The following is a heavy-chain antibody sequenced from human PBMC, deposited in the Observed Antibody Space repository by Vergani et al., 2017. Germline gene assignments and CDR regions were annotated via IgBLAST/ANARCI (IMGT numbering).Heavy chain of an antibody. V-gene: IGHV1-46*01. Sequence: QVQLVQSGAEVKKPGASVKVSCKASGYTFTSYYMHWVRQAPGQGLEWMGIINPSGGSTSYAQKLQGIVTMTRDTPTITVYMELSSLRSEDTAVYYCARDFDIVVVAATKLEYYFDYWGQGTLVTVSS. D-gene: IGHD2-15*01. J-gene: IGHJ4*02. CDR1: GYTFTSYY. CDR3: ARDFDIVVVAATKLEYYFDY. CDR2: INPSGGST.